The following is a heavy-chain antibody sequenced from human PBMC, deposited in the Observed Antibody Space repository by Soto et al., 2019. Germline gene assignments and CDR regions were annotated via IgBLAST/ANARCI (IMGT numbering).Heavy chain of an antibody. CDR3: AREGGGKIVEYSSSTPFDF. CDR2: TWYDGSNK. D-gene: IGHD6-6*01. Sequence: QVQLVESGGGVVQPGRFLRLSCAASGFIFSRYGMHWVRQAPGKGLEWVAVTWYDGSNKYYADSVKGRFTISRDNSKNPVYLQMNRLRVEDTAVYYCAREGGGKIVEYSSSTPFDFWGQGTLVTVSS. V-gene: IGHV3-33*01. CDR1: GFIFSRYG. J-gene: IGHJ4*02.